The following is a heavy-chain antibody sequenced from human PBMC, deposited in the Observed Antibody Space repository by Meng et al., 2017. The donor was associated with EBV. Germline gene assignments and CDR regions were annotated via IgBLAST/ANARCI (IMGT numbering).Heavy chain of an antibody. Sequence: QGQGGECGGEGKRPGSSVKISCKTSGGPFRSDAVSWVRQGPGQGLEWLGGLIPMSGAPHYAQKFQDRVTITADEYTRTHYMELSSLRSDDTAMYYCASESGRGFTPDFWGQGTLVTVSS. J-gene: IGHJ4*02. CDR3: ASESGRGFTPDF. D-gene: IGHD3-10*01. V-gene: IGHV1-69*01. CDR1: GGPFRSDA. CDR2: LIPMSGAP.